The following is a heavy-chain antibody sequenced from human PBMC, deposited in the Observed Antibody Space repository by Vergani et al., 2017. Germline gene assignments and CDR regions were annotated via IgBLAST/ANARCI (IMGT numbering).Heavy chain of an antibody. Sequence: QVKLQESGPGLVKPSETLSLTCTVSGASVNSYYWSWIRQPPGQGLEWIGNIYHTGTTYNNPSLKSRITISVDTSKNQFSLKLTSVSAADTARYYCVRRMAVAVAGSFDLWGQGTLVTVSS. CDR3: VRRMAVAVAGSFDL. D-gene: IGHD6-19*01. CDR2: IYHTGTT. V-gene: IGHV4-59*08. J-gene: IGHJ4*02. CDR1: GASVNSYY.